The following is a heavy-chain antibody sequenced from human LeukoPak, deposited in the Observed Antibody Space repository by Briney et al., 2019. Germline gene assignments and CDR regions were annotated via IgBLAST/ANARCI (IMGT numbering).Heavy chain of an antibody. CDR1: GFTFSSYA. J-gene: IGHJ3*02. V-gene: IGHV3-30*04. D-gene: IGHD3-22*01. CDR2: ISYDGSNK. CDR3: ARETYYYDSSGYYPDAFDI. Sequence: PGGSLRLSCAASGFTFSSYAMHWVRQAPGKGLEWVAVISYDGSNKYYADSVKGRFTISRDNSKNTLYPQMNSLRAEDTAVYYCARETYYYDSSGYYPDAFDIWGQGTMVTVSS.